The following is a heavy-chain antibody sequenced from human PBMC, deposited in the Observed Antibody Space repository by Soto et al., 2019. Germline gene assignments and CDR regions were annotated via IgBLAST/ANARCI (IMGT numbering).Heavy chain of an antibody. CDR3: AREARFHYVRDPYFDY. CDR1: GFTVSSNY. D-gene: IGHD3-3*01. V-gene: IGHV3-53*01. Sequence: EVQLVESGGGLIQPGGSLRLSCAASGFTVSSNYMSWVRQAPGKGLELVSVIYSGGSTYYADSVKGRFTISRDNSKNTLYLQMNSLRAEDTAVYYCAREARFHYVRDPYFDYWGQGTLVTVSS. CDR2: IYSGGST. J-gene: IGHJ4*02.